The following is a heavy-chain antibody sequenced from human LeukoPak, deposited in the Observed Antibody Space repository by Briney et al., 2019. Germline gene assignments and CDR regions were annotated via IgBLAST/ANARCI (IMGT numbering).Heavy chain of an antibody. CDR3: ARSGARHLAGTYFAP. Sequence: PSETLSLTCTVSGGSISSYYWSWIRQPPGKELEWIGYIYYTGSTNYNSSLKSRVTISVDTSKNQFSLKLSSVTAADTAVYYCARSGARHLAGTYFAPWAQGPLVPVSS. CDR2: IYYTGST. D-gene: IGHD3-10*01. CDR1: GGSISSYY. V-gene: IGHV4-59*01. J-gene: IGHJ5*02.